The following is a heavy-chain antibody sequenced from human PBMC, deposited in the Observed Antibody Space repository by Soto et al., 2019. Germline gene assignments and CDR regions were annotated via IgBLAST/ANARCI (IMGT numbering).Heavy chain of an antibody. CDR3: ARDLHYYGMDV. CDR2: IYHSGIT. J-gene: IGHJ6*02. Sequence: SETLSLTWAVSGGSISGGVYSWMWIRQPPGKGLEWIGYIYHSGITYYNPSLKSRVTISVDRSKNQFSLKLSSVTAADTAVYYCARDLHYYGMDVWGQGPTFTVSS. V-gene: IGHV4-30-2*01. CDR1: GGSISGGVYS.